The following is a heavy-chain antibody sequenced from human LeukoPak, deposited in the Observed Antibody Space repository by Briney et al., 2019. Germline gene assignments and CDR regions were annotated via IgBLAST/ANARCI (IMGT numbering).Heavy chain of an antibody. CDR3: AKGGVLLWFGGNDY. CDR1: GFTFSSYA. J-gene: IGHJ4*02. D-gene: IGHD3-10*01. Sequence: PGGSLRLSCAASGFTFSSYAMSWVRRAPGKELEWVSAISGSGGSTYYADSVKGRFTISRDSSKNTLYLQMNSLRAEDTAVYYCAKGGVLLWFGGNDYWGQGTLVTVSS. V-gene: IGHV3-23*01. CDR2: ISGSGGST.